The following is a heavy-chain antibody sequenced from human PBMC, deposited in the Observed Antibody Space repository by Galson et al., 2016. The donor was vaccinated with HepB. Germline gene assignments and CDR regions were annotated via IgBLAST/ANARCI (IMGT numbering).Heavy chain of an antibody. CDR3: ARGSVGPTVPDY. Sequence: CKASGYTFTYHFIHWVRQAPGQGLQWMGWINPNSGGTKYAQKFQGWVTMTRDTSINTAYMELNSLTSDDTAVYYCARGSVGPTVPDYWGQGTLVTVSS. V-gene: IGHV1-2*04. J-gene: IGHJ4*02. CDR1: GYTFTYHF. D-gene: IGHD1-26*01. CDR2: INPNSGGT.